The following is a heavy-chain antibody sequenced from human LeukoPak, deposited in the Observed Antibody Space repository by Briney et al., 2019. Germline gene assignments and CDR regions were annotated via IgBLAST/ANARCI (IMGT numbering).Heavy chain of an antibody. CDR3: ARRGIGYYYDSSGYTDTYYFDY. D-gene: IGHD3-22*01. CDR2: IYHSGST. Sequence: SETLSLACAVSGYSISSGYYWGWIRQPPGEGLEWIGSIYHSGSTYYNPSLKSRVTISVDTSKNQFSLKLSSVTAADTAVYYCARRGIGYYYDSSGYTDTYYFDYWGQGTLVTVSS. J-gene: IGHJ4*02. CDR1: GYSISSGYY. V-gene: IGHV4-38-2*01.